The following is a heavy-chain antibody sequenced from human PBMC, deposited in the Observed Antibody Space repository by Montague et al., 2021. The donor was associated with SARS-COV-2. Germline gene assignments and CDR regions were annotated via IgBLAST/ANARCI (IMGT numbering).Heavy chain of an antibody. D-gene: IGHD2-15*01. J-gene: IGHJ6*02. Sequence: SLRLSCAASGFTFSTYAMSWVRRAPGKGLEWVSAISGSGDKTYYADSVKGRFTISRDNSKNTVSLQMNNLRVEDTAVYYCAKDLFCSGGDCYFYGMDLWGQGTTVTVSS. CDR1: GFTFSTYA. V-gene: IGHV3-23*01. CDR3: AKDLFCSGGDCYFYGMDL. CDR2: ISGSGDKT.